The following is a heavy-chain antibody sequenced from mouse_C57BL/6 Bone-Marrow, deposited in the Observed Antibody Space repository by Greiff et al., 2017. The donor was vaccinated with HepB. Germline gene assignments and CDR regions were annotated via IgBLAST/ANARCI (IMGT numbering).Heavy chain of an antibody. CDR3: TRKGILTTY. J-gene: IGHJ2*01. D-gene: IGHD2-1*01. CDR1: GYTFTDYE. Sequence: QVQLKQSGAELVRPGASVTLSCKASGYTFTDYEMHWVKQTPVHGLEWIGAIDPETGGTAYNQKFKGKAILTADKSSSTAYMELRSLTSEDSAVYYCTRKGILTTYWGQGTTLTVSS. CDR2: IDPETGGT. V-gene: IGHV1-15*01.